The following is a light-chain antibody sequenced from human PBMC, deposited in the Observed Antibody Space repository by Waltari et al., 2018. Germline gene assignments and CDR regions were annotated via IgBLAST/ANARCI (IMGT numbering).Light chain of an antibody. CDR2: EDN. J-gene: IGLJ2*01. CDR3: QSYDTGNQV. CDR1: SVSIASNH. V-gene: IGLV6-57*03. Sequence: FTLTQPHPAPESPGQTVTLSCARRSVSIASNHVHCYQQRPGSAPTTVIYEDNKRPCVVPDRFSCSIDSSSNSASLTISGLKTEDEADYYCQSYDTGNQVFGGGTKLTVL.